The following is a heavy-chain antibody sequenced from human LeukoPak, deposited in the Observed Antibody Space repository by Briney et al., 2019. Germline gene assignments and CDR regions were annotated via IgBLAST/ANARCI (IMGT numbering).Heavy chain of an antibody. V-gene: IGHV4-4*02. D-gene: IGHD3-9*01. CDR3: ARDKKADYDILTGYSSPNYGMDV. Sequence: SGTLSLTCAVSGGSISSSNWWSWVRPPPGKGVEWIGEIYHSGSTKYNPPLKSRVTISVDKSKNQFSLKLSSVTAADTAVYYCARDKKADYDILTGYSSPNYGMDVWGKGTTVTVSS. CDR1: GGSISSSNW. CDR2: IYHSGST. J-gene: IGHJ6*04.